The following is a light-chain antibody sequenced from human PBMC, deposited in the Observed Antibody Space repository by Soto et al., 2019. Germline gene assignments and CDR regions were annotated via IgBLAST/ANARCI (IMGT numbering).Light chain of an antibody. CDR1: QSVSGN. J-gene: IGKJ1*01. V-gene: IGKV3-15*01. Sequence: EIVMTQSPATLSVSPGERATLSCRASQSVSGNLAWYQQKPGQAPRLLIYGASTRATGIPARFSGSGSGTEFTLTISSPQSEDFAVYYCQQYNNWPREFGQGTKVEIK. CDR3: QQYNNWPRE. CDR2: GAS.